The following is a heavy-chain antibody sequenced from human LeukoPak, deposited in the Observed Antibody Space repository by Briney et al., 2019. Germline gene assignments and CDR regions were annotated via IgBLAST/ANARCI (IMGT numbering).Heavy chain of an antibody. CDR1: GYTFTSYG. V-gene: IGHV1-18*01. D-gene: IGHD3-9*01. CDR3: ARAHVLRYFDWLLQKEPFDY. Sequence: ASVKVSCKASGYTFTSYGISWVRQAPGQGLEWMGWISAYNGNTNCAQKLQGRVTMTTDTSTSTACMELRSLRSDDTAVYYCARAHVLRYFDWLLQKEPFDYWGQGTLVTVSS. J-gene: IGHJ4*02. CDR2: ISAYNGNT.